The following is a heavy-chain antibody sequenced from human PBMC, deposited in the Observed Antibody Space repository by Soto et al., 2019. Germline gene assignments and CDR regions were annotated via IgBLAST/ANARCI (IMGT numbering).Heavy chain of an antibody. CDR3: AKSTDFFRSSANCYRYYFDY. V-gene: IGHV3-30*18. D-gene: IGHD2-2*02. Sequence: PGGSLRLSCAASGFPIGDFGKHWLRQAPGKGLEWVAVISHDGSDKFYADSVKARFTISRDNSKNTLYLQMSGLRGEDTAVYYCAKSTDFFRSSANCYRYYFDYWSKGTLVTVSS. J-gene: IGHJ4*02. CDR2: ISHDGSDK. CDR1: GFPIGDFG.